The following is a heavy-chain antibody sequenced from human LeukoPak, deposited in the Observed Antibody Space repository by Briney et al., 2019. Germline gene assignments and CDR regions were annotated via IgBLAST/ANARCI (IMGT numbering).Heavy chain of an antibody. J-gene: IGHJ4*02. CDR1: GYSISSGCY. Sequence: SETLSLTCAVSGYSISSGCYWGWIRQPPGKGLEWIGSIYHSGSTYYNPSLKSRVTISVDTSKNQFSLKLSSVTAADTAVYYCARHYATTHSHFDYWGQGTLVTVSS. D-gene: IGHD1-26*01. V-gene: IGHV4-38-2*01. CDR2: IYHSGST. CDR3: ARHYATTHSHFDY.